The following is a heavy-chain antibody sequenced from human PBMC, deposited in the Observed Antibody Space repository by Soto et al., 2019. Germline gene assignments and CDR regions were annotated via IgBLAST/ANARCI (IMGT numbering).Heavy chain of an antibody. J-gene: IGHJ4*02. V-gene: IGHV4-59*01. CDR2: IYYSGST. D-gene: IGHD5-12*01. CDR1: GGSISSYY. Sequence: SETLSLTCTVSGGSISSYYWSWIRQPPGKGLEWIGYIYYSGSTNYNPSLKSRVTISVDTSKNQFSLKLSSVTAADTAVYFCARDRRDGYKRYFEFWGQGNQVTVSS. CDR3: ARDRRDGYKRYFEF.